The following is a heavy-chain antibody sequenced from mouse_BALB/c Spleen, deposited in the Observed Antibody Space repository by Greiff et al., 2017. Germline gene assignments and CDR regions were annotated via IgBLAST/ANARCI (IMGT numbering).Heavy chain of an antibody. CDR1: GYTFTSYT. D-gene: IGHD6-1*01. V-gene: IGHV1-4*02. Sequence: VQVVESAAELARPGASVKMSCKASGYTFTSYTMHWVKQRPGQGLEWIGYINPSSGYTEYNQKFKDKTTLTADKSSSTAYMQLSSLTSEDSAVYYCARSSHAWFAYWGQGTLVTVSA. CDR3: ARSSHAWFAY. CDR2: INPSSGYT. J-gene: IGHJ3*01.